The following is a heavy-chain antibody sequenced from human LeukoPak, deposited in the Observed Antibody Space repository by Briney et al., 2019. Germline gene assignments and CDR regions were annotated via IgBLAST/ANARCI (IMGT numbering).Heavy chain of an antibody. D-gene: IGHD3-22*01. V-gene: IGHV3-23*01. J-gene: IGHJ4*02. CDR2: ISGSGGST. CDR3: AKAPLRYYYDSSGVFDY. Sequence: GTLRLSCAASGFTFSSYGMSWVRQAPGKGLEWVSAISGSGGSTYYADPVKGRFTISRDNSKNTLYLQMNSLRAEDTAVYYCAKAPLRYYYDSSGVFDYWGQGTLVTVSS. CDR1: GFTFSSYG.